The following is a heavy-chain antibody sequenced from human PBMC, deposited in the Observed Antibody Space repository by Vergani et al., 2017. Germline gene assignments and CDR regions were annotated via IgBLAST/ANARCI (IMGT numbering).Heavy chain of an antibody. CDR3: ARDGRRYCSSTSCYTPDY. J-gene: IGHJ4*02. D-gene: IGHD2-2*02. V-gene: IGHV3-23*01. CDR1: GFIFSSYA. CDR2: ISGSGYST. Sequence: EVQLLESGGGLVQPGGSLRLSCAASGFIFSSYAMSWVRQAPGKGLEWVSTISGSGYSTYYADSVKGRFTISRDNSKNTLYLQMNSLRAEDTAVYYCARDGRRYCSSTSCYTPDYWGQGTLVTVSS.